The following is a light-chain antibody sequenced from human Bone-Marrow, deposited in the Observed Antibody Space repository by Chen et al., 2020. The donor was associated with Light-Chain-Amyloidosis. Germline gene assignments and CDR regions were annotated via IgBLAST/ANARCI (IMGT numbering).Light chain of an antibody. CDR1: NIGSTS. V-gene: IGLV3-21*02. Sequence: SYVLTQPSSLSVAPGQTATTDCGGNNIGSTSVHRYQQTPGQAPLLVVYDDSDRPSGIPERLSGAKDGNTATLNISRVEAGDEDDYYCQVWDRSSDRPVFGGGTKLTV. CDR3: QVWDRSSDRPV. J-gene: IGLJ3*02. CDR2: DDS.